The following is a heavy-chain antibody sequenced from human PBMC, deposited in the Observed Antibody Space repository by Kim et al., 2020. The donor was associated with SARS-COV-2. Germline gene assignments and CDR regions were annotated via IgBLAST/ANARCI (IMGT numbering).Heavy chain of an antibody. D-gene: IGHD3-16*01. CDR1: GFTFTNAW. CDR3: TTDPSGFSYGYYYGMDG. J-gene: IGHJ6*02. CDR2: IRSRDDGGTT. Sequence: GGSLRLSCAASGFTFTNAWMTWVRQAPGKGLEWVAHIRSRDDGGTTDYATPVKGRFTISRDDSTSTLYLQMNSLRAEDTAVDYCTTDPSGFSYGYYYGMDGRGQGTTVTVSS. V-gene: IGHV3-15*05.